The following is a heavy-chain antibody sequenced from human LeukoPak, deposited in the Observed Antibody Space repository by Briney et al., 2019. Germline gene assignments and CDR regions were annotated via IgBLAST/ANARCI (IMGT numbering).Heavy chain of an antibody. CDR1: GGSISSYY. J-gene: IGHJ5*02. V-gene: IGHV4-4*07. D-gene: IGHD3-22*01. CDR2: IYTSGST. CDR3: ARNTEYYYDSSGYYGDNWFDP. Sequence: PSETLSLTCTVSGGSISSYYWSWIRQPAGKGLEWIGRIYTSGSTNYKPSLKSRVTMSVDTSKNQFSLKLSSVTAADTAVYYCARNTEYYYDSSGYYGDNWFDPWGQGTLVTVSS.